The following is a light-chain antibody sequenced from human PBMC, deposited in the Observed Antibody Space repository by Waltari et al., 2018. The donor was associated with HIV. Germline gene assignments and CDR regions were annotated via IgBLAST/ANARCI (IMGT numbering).Light chain of an antibody. V-gene: IGKV1-39*01. CDR2: AAS. CDR3: QQSYSTPRT. J-gene: IGKJ1*01. Sequence: DIQMTQSPSSLSASVGDRVTITCRASQSLSSYLNWYQQKPGKAPKLLIYAASSLQSGVPSRFSGSGSGTDFTLTISSLQPKDFATYYCQQSYSTPRTFGQGTKVEIK. CDR1: QSLSSY.